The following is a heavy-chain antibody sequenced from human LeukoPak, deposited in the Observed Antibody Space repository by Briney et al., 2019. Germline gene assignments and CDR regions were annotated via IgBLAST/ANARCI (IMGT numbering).Heavy chain of an antibody. Sequence: GGSLRLSCAASGCTFDDFAMHWVRQPPGKGLEWVSGISWNSFTLGYADSVKGRFTISRDNAKNSLYLQMNSLRAEDTAVYYCAKDGRQRKTYFYGSGSANAFDIWGQGTMVTVSS. CDR2: ISWNSFTL. CDR3: AKDGRQRKTYFYGSGSANAFDI. D-gene: IGHD3-10*01. V-gene: IGHV3-9*01. CDR1: GCTFDDFA. J-gene: IGHJ3*02.